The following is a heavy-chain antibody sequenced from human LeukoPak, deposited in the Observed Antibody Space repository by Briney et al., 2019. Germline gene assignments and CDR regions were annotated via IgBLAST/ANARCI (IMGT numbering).Heavy chain of an antibody. CDR2: INPNSGGT. CDR1: GYTFTGYY. Sequence: ASVKVSCKASGYTFTGYYMHWVRRAPGQGLEWMGWINPNSGGTNYAQKFQGRVTMTRDTSISTAYMELSRLRSDDTAVYYRARGVYPPGANTYNWFDPWGQGTLVTVSS. D-gene: IGHD5/OR15-5a*01. J-gene: IGHJ5*02. V-gene: IGHV1-2*02. CDR3: ARGVYPPGANTYNWFDP.